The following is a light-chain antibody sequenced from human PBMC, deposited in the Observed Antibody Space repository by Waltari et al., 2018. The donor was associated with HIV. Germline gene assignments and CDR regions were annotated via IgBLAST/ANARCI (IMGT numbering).Light chain of an antibody. CDR3: QQYHTSPGT. J-gene: IGKJ2*02. CDR2: WAS. CDR1: QSVLYNSIHKNY. Sequence: DILMTQSPDSLAVSLGERATINCKSSQSVLYNSIHKNYLAWYQQKPGQPPKLLIYWASTRESGVPDRFSGSGSGTDFTLTISSLQAEDVAVYYCQQYHTSPGTFGQGTKLEIK. V-gene: IGKV4-1*01.